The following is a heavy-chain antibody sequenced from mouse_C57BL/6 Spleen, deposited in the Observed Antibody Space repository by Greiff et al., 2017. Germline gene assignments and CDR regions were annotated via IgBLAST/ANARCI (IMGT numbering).Heavy chain of an antibody. CDR3: ASPFPSRQGYFDV. Sequence: EVQLQEPGGGLVKPGGSLKLSCAASGSTFSDYGMHWVRQAPEKGLEWVAYISSGSSTIYYEDTVKGRFTISRDNAKNTLFLQMTSLRSEDTAMYYCASPFPSRQGYFDVWGTGTTVTVSS. D-gene: IGHD3-2*01. CDR2: ISSGSSTI. V-gene: IGHV5-17*01. J-gene: IGHJ1*03. CDR1: GSTFSDYG.